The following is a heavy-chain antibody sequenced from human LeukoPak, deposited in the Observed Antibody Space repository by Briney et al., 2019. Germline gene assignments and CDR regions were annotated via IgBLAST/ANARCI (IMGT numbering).Heavy chain of an antibody. V-gene: IGHV3-23*01. J-gene: IGHJ4*02. CDR2: ISDSGGST. D-gene: IGHD2/OR15-2a*01. CDR3: AEVFSRCNSGWPHGFDY. Sequence: GGSLRLSCADSGFTFSNYAMSWVRQAPGKGLEWVSTISDSGGSTYYADSVKSRFTISRDKSKNTLYLQMNSLRVEDTAVYYCAEVFSRCNSGWPHGFDYWGQGTLVTVSS. CDR1: GFTFSNYA.